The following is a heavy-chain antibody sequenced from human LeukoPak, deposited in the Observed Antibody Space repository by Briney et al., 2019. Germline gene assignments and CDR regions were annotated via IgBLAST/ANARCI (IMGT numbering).Heavy chain of an antibody. CDR2: IGTAGDT. V-gene: IGHV3-13*01. D-gene: IGHD5-24*01. J-gene: IGHJ4*02. CDR1: GFTFSSYD. CDR3: ARGSRDGYSQYSFDY. Sequence: SGGSLRLSCAASGFTFSSYDMHWVRQATGKGLEWVSAIGTAGDTYYPGSVKGRFTISRENAKNSLYLQMNSLRAGDTAVYYCARGSRDGYSQYSFDYWGQGTLVTVSS.